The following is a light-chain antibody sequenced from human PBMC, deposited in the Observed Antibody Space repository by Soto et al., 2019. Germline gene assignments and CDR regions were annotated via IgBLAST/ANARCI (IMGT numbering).Light chain of an antibody. CDR1: QSFNSGY. CDR2: GAS. V-gene: IGKV3-20*01. CDR3: QKYNSAPWT. Sequence: EIVLTQSPGTLSLSPGERATLSCRASQSFNSGYLAWYQQKPGQAPRLLIFGASTRATDIPDRFSGSESGTEFTLTISSLQPEDVATYYCQKYNSAPWTFGQGTKVEIK. J-gene: IGKJ1*01.